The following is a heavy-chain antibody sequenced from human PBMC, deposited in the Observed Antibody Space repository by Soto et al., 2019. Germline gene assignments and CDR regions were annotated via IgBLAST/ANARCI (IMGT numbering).Heavy chain of an antibody. Sequence: GGSLRLSCAASGFTFSSYGMHWVRQAPGKGLEWVAVISYDGSNKYYADSVKGRFTISRDNSKNTLYLQMNSLRAEDTAVYYCAKGERGTKNTYLDYWGQEPLITIPS. CDR1: GFTFSSYG. CDR3: AKGERGTKNTYLDY. V-gene: IGHV3-30*18. D-gene: IGHD1-1*01. J-gene: IGHJ4*02. CDR2: ISYDGSNK.